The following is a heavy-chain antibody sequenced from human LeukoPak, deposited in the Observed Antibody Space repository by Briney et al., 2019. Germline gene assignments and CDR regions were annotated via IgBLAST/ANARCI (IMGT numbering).Heavy chain of an antibody. D-gene: IGHD6-19*01. CDR1: GFTFSNFG. Sequence: GGSLRLSCAASGFTFSNFGMHWVRQAPGKGLEWVTFIQDNGNNKFYADSVKGRFSISRDNYGKTLYLQMNRLRAEDTATYYCARDGYNSGWDYYYMAVWGKGTTVTISS. J-gene: IGHJ6*03. CDR3: ARDGYNSGWDYYYMAV. V-gene: IGHV3-30*02. CDR2: IQDNGNNK.